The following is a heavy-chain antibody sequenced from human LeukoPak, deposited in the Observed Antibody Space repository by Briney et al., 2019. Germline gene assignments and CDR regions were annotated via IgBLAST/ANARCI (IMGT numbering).Heavy chain of an antibody. V-gene: IGHV4-59*01. CDR2: IYYSGST. D-gene: IGHD3-22*01. J-gene: IGHJ5*02. CDR3: ARGSITMIVA. CDR1: GGSISSYY. Sequence: PSETLSLTCTVSGGSISSYYWSWIRQPPGKGLEWIGYIYYSGSTNYNPSLKSRVTISVDTSKNQFSLKLSSMTAADTAVYYCARGSITMIVAWGQGTLVTVSS.